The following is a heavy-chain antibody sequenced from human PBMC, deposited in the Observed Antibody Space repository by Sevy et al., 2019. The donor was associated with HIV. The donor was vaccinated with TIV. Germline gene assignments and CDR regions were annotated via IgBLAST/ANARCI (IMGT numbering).Heavy chain of an antibody. J-gene: IGHJ4*02. D-gene: IGHD3-3*01. CDR3: TRDYYDFWSGYYTFDY. Sequence: GGSLRLSCTASGFTFGDYAMSWFRQAPGKGLGWVGFIRSKAYGGTTEYAASVKGRFTISRDDSKSTAYLQMNSLKTEDTAVYYCTRDYYDFWSGYYTFDYWGQGTLVTVSS. V-gene: IGHV3-49*03. CDR1: GFTFGDYA. CDR2: IRSKAYGGTT.